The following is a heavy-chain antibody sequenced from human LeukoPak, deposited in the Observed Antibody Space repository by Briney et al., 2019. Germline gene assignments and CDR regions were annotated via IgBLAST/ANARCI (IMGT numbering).Heavy chain of an antibody. V-gene: IGHV3-7*01. D-gene: IGHD6-19*01. J-gene: IGHJ5*01. Sequence: GGSLRLSCAVSGFTLSDYWMSWVRQAPGKGPEWVASIKPDGSETNYVDSVKGRFTISRDNAKNSLYLQLSALRAEDTAVYSCARRQAVAGVGDSWGQGTLVTVSS. CDR3: ARRQAVAGVGDS. CDR1: GFTLSDYW. CDR2: IKPDGSET.